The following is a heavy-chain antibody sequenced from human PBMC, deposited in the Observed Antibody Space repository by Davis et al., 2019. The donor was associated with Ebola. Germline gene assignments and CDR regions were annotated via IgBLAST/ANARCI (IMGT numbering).Heavy chain of an antibody. CDR3: ARPSTSRQGNAFNL. V-gene: IGHV5-51*01. D-gene: IGHD1-26*01. Sequence: DSDTRYSPSFEGQVTISADKSTNTAYLQWNSLKASDTALYYCARPSTSRQGNAFNLWGQGTMVRVSS. CDR2: DSDT. J-gene: IGHJ3*01.